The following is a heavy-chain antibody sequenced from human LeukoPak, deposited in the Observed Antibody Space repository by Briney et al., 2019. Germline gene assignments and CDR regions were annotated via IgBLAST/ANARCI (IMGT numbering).Heavy chain of an antibody. CDR2: INPNTGGT. V-gene: IGHV1-2*02. Sequence: ASVKVSCKASGDTFTGYFMHWVRQAPGQGLEWMGWINPNTGGTKYAQKVQGRVTMTTDTSTSTAYMELRSLRSDDTAVYYCARDPQQLVGATGGGFNFWGQGTLVTVSS. CDR3: ARDPQQLVGATGGGFNF. D-gene: IGHD1-26*01. CDR1: GDTFTGYF. J-gene: IGHJ4*02.